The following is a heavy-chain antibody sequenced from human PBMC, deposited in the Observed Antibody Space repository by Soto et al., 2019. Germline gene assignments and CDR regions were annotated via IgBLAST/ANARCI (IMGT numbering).Heavy chain of an antibody. CDR1: GGSISSSNW. CDR2: IYHSGST. D-gene: IGHD1-26*01. CDR3: ARHLPPYSGSYQYYYYYYAMDV. Sequence: PSETLSLTCAVSGGSISSSNWWSWVRQPPGKGLEWIGEIYHSGSTNYNPSLKSRVTISVDKSKNQFSLKLSSVTAADTAVYYCARHLPPYSGSYQYYYYYYAMDVWGQGTSVTLSS. V-gene: IGHV4-4*02. J-gene: IGHJ6*02.